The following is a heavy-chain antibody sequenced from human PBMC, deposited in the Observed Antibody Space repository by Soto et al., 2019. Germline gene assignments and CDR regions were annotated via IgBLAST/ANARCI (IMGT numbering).Heavy chain of an antibody. CDR1: GFTFSNYG. Sequence: QVQLVESGGGVVQPGRSLRLSCAASGFTFSNYGMHWVRQAPGKGLEWVAVILNDGSNRYHAESVKDRFTISRDNSKNTLYLPVNSLRAEDTAVYYWARDDEYSGNGMDVWGQGTTVTVS. J-gene: IGHJ6*02. V-gene: IGHV3-33*01. CDR3: ARDDEYSGNGMDV. D-gene: IGHD3-10*01. CDR2: ILNDGSNR.